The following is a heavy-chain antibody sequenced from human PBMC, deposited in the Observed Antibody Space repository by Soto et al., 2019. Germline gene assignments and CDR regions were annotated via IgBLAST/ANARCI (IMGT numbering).Heavy chain of an antibody. CDR3: ARGRKGTTPPRYNWFDP. V-gene: IGHV4-30-4*01. Sequence: QVQLRESGPGLVKPSQTLSLTCTVSGGSISSGDYYWSWIRQPPVKGLEWIGYIYYSGSTYYNQSFKSRVTISVDTSKNHFSLRLSYVTAADTAVYYCARGRKGTTPPRYNWFDPWGQGTLVTVSS. CDR1: GGSISSGDYY. J-gene: IGHJ5*02. D-gene: IGHD4-17*01. CDR2: IYYSGST.